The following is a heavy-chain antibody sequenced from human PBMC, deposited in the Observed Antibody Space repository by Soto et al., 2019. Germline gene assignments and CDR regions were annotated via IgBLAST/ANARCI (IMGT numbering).Heavy chain of an antibody. CDR2: IYYDGSNK. Sequence: GGSLRLSCAASGFTFGTYAMHWVRQAPGKGLEWVAVIYYDGSNKYYADSVKGRFTISRDNSKNTLYLQMNSLRAEDTAVYYCARAFCTNGVCYYYFDYWGQGTLVTVSS. CDR3: ARAFCTNGVCYYYFDY. J-gene: IGHJ4*02. V-gene: IGHV3-33*01. CDR1: GFTFGTYA. D-gene: IGHD2-8*01.